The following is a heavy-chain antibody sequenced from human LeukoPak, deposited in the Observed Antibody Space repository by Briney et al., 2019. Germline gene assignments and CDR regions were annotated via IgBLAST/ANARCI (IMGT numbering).Heavy chain of an antibody. CDR2: INPNSGGT. J-gene: IGHJ5*02. CDR3: ARDTVVGAVYNWFDP. Sequence: ASVKVSCKASGYTFTGYYMHWVRQAPGQGLEGMGWINPNSGGTNYAQKFQGRVTMTRDTSISTAYMELSRLRSDDTAVYYCARDTVVGAVYNWFDPWGQGTLVTVSS. CDR1: GYTFTGYY. D-gene: IGHD1-26*01. V-gene: IGHV1-2*02.